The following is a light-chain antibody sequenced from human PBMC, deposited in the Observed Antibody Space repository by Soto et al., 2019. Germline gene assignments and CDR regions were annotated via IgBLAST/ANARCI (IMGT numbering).Light chain of an antibody. V-gene: IGKV3-20*01. Sequence: EIVLTQSPGTLSLSPSERATLSCRASQSVFSRYLAWYQQKPGQAPRLLIYSASSRATGIPDRFSGSGSGTDFTLTINRLEPGDFAVYYCQQYGSSPLTFGGGTKVEIK. J-gene: IGKJ4*01. CDR3: QQYGSSPLT. CDR2: SAS. CDR1: QSVFSRY.